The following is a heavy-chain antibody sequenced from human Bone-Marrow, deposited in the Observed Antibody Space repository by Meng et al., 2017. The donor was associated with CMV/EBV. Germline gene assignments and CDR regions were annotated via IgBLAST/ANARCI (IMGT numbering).Heavy chain of an antibody. CDR2: IYYSGST. J-gene: IGHJ4*02. CDR1: GGSISSYY. CDR3: ARAGVAAAGVFGFDY. D-gene: IGHD6-13*01. V-gene: IGHV4-59*01. Sequence: SETLSLTCTGSGGSISSYYWSWIRQPPGKGLEWIGYIYYSGSTNYNPSLKSRVTISVDTSKNQFSLKLSSVTAADTAVYYCARAGVAAAGVFGFDYWGQGTLVTFSS.